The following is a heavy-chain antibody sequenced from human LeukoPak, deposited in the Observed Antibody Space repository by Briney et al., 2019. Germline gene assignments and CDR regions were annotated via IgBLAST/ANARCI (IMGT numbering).Heavy chain of an antibody. J-gene: IGHJ4*02. V-gene: IGHV3-66*01. CDR3: ARDRGIAAAGLFGY. CDR1: GFTVSSDY. Sequence: GGSLRLSCAASGFTVSSDYMSWVRPATGKGLEWGSVIDSGGSTYYADSVKGRFTISRDNSKNTLYLQMNSLRAEDTAVYYCARDRGIAAAGLFGYWGQGTLVTVSS. CDR2: IDSGGST. D-gene: IGHD6-13*01.